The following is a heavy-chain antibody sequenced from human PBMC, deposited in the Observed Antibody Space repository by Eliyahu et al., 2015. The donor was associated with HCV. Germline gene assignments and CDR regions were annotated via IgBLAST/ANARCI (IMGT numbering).Heavy chain of an antibody. D-gene: IGHD3-10*01. CDR3: ASTSQGVALGLY. Sequence: QVQLAQSGAEVKKPGASVKVSCKASGYTFTSYDINWVRQATGQGLEWMGRMNPNSGNTGYAQKFQGRVTMTRNTSISTAYMELSSLRPEDTAVYYCASTSQGVALGLYWGQGTLVTVSS. CDR2: MNPNSGNT. J-gene: IGHJ4*02. CDR1: GYTFTSYD. V-gene: IGHV1-8*01.